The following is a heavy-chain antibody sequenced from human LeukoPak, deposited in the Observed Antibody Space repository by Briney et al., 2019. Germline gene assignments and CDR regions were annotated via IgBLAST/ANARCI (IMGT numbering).Heavy chain of an antibody. CDR3: SRSSDTTSWYYFDH. D-gene: IGHD2/OR15-2a*01. J-gene: IGHJ4*02. CDR2: IKVGEGNT. Sequence: ASVKVSCKTSGYTFTSFGITWVRQAPGQGPEWMGWIKVGEGNTHFAQKFQDRVSMTRDISSNTAFLELRNLRSDDTAVYFCSRSSDTTSWYYFDHWGQGTLDTVSS. V-gene: IGHV1-18*01. CDR1: GYTFTSFG.